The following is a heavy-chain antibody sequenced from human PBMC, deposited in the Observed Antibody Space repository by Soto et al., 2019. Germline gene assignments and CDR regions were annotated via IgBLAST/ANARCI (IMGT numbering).Heavy chain of an antibody. CDR3: AKSPGMYYYDSSGYYHYDY. V-gene: IGHV3-23*01. D-gene: IGHD3-22*01. CDR2: ISGSGGST. Sequence: GGSLRLSCAASGFTFSSYSMSWVRQAPGKGLEWVSAISGSGGSTYYADSVKGRFTISRDNSKNTLYLQMNSLRAEDTAVYYCAKSPGMYYYDSSGYYHYDYWGQGTLVTVSS. CDR1: GFTFSSYS. J-gene: IGHJ4*02.